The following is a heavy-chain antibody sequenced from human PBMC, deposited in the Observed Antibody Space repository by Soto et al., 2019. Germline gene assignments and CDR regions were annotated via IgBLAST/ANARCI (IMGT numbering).Heavy chain of an antibody. CDR3: ATPVCCGGSCYPRRGAFYI. Sequence: GESLKISCKGSGYSFRNLWIAWGRQMPGKGLEGMGIILPSVSHTIYSPSFHGPVTISADNSINSAYLQWSCLWASDTALYYCATPVCCGGSCYPRRGAFYIWGPGTMVTLS. CDR2: ILPSVSHT. CDR1: GYSFRNLW. D-gene: IGHD2-15*01. J-gene: IGHJ3*02. V-gene: IGHV5-51*01.